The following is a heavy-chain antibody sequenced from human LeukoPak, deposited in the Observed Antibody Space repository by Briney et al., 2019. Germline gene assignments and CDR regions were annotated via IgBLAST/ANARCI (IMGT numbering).Heavy chain of an antibody. V-gene: IGHV1-46*01. D-gene: IGHD3-10*01. Sequence: ASVKVSCKVSGYTLTELSMHWVRQAPGQGLEWMGIINPSGGSTSYAQKFQGRVTMTRDMSTSTVYMELSSLRSEDTAVYYCAREIPMVRGVSFDYWGQGTLVTVSS. CDR1: GYTLTELS. CDR2: INPSGGST. J-gene: IGHJ4*02. CDR3: AREIPMVRGVSFDY.